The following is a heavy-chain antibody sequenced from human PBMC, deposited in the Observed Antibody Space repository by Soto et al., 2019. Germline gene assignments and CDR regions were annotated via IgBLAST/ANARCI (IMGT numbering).Heavy chain of an antibody. Sequence: QVQLVQSGAEVKKPGASVKVSCKASGYTFTTYYLHWLRQARGQGLEWMGIITPRDGTTRYEQKVQDRATMTRDTSTSTVYMELSSLISEDTAVYYCARAVSTTPAPIGYWGKGTLVTVSP. CDR2: ITPRDGTT. V-gene: IGHV1-46*01. D-gene: IGHD4-17*01. CDR3: ARAVSTTPAPIGY. CDR1: GYTFTTYY. J-gene: IGHJ4*02.